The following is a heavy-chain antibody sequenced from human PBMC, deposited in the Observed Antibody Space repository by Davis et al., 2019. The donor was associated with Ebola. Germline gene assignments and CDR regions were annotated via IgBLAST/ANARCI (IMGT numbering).Heavy chain of an antibody. CDR1: GSPIGSGYY. V-gene: IGHV4-38-2*02. Sequence: PSEPLSPTCNASGSPIGSGYYWGWTRRPPGKGLEWLGCIYHSVRTYYNPSLKSRVTISVDTSKNQFTLKLSSVTAADTAVYSFARGRGDYWGQGTLVTVSS. J-gene: IGHJ4*02. CDR2: IYHSVRT. CDR3: ARGRGDY. D-gene: IGHD3-10*01.